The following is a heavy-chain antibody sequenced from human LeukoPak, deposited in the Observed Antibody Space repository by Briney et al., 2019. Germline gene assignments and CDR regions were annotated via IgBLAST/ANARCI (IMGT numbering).Heavy chain of an antibody. D-gene: IGHD5-18*01. V-gene: IGHV3-21*01. J-gene: IGHJ3*02. Sequence: PGESLRLSCAASGFTFSTYSMDWVRQAPGKGLEWVSSITSTSSYIYYADSVKGRFIISRDNAKNSLYLQMNSLRAEDTAVYYCARVRAGYSYGYGAFDIWGQGTMVTVSP. CDR1: GFTFSTYS. CDR2: ITSTSSYI. CDR3: ARVRAGYSYGYGAFDI.